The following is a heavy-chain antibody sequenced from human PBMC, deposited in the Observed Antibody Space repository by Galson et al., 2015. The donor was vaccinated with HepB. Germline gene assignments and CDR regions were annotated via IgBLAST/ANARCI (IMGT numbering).Heavy chain of an antibody. D-gene: IGHD2-2*01. CDR3: AKGGRLFRDVVVPAAFYFDY. J-gene: IGHJ4*02. Sequence: SLRLSCAASGFTFSSYAMSWVRQAPGKGLEWVSAISGSGGSTYYADSVKGRFTISRDNSKNTLYLQMNSLRAEDTAVYYCAKGGRLFRDVVVPAAFYFDYWGQGTLVTVSS. CDR1: GFTFSSYA. V-gene: IGHV3-23*01. CDR2: ISGSGGST.